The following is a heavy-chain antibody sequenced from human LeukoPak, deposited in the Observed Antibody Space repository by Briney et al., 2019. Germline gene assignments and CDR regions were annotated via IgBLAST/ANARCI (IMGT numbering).Heavy chain of an antibody. V-gene: IGHV1-8*01. CDR2: MNPNSGNT. CDR1: GYTFTSYD. J-gene: IGHJ6*03. CDR3: ARGEGDYYYMDV. Sequence: ASVAVSCKASGYTFTSYDINWVRQATGQGLEWMGWMNPNSGNTGYEQKFQGRVTMTRNTSISTAYMELSSLRSEDTAVYYCARGEGDYYYMDVWGKGTTVTISS.